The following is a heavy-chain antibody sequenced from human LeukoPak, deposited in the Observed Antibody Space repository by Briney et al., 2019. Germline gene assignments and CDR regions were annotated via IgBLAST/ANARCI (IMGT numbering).Heavy chain of an antibody. Sequence: GTSLRLSCAASGFTFSSYAMHWVRQAPGKGLEWVAVISSDGINKYYADSVMGRFTISRDNSRNTLYLQMNSLRAEDTGVYYCASAAATLTNLRLVDYWGQGTLVTVSS. V-gene: IGHV3-30-3*01. D-gene: IGHD4-17*01. CDR1: GFTFSSYA. CDR2: ISSDGINK. J-gene: IGHJ4*02. CDR3: ASAAATLTNLRLVDY.